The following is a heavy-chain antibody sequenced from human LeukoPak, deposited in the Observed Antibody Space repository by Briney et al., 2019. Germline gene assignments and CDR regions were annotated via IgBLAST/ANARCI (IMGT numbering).Heavy chain of an antibody. J-gene: IGHJ3*02. V-gene: IGHV1-8*01. CDR3: ARGTYYYDSSGYYSTPGGAFDI. CDR2: MNPNSGNT. Sequence: ASVKVSCKASGYTFTSYDINWVRQATGQGLEWMGWMNPNSGNTGYAQKFQGRVTMSRNTSISTAYMELSSLRSEDTAVYYCARGTYYYDSSGYYSTPGGAFDIWGQGTMVTVSS. D-gene: IGHD3-22*01. CDR1: GYTFTSYD.